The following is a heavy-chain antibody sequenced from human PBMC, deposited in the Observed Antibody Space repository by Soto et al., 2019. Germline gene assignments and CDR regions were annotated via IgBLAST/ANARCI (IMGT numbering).Heavy chain of an antibody. CDR3: ARDHRANDVGWFDP. CDR2: LYLSGTP. CDR1: GSPISSYY. J-gene: IGHJ5*02. V-gene: IGHV4-4*07. Sequence: PSETLSLTCTVSGSPISSYYWSWIRQSAGKGLEWIGRLYLSGTPNYNPSLKSRVTMSVDRSKNQFSLRLSSVTAADTAVYYCARDHRANDVGWFDPWGQGTLVTVSS. D-gene: IGHD1-1*01.